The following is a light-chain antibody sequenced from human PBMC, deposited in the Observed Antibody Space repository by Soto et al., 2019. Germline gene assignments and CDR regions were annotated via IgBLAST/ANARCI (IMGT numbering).Light chain of an antibody. V-gene: IGKV3-20*01. CDR1: QSVSSNY. CDR2: GAS. J-gene: IGKJ3*01. CDR3: QQYGSTPFT. Sequence: EIVVTQSPGTLSLSPGERATLSCRASQSVSSNYLAWYQQKPGQAPRLLIYGASIRASDITDRFSGSGSGTDFTLIISRLEPEDFAMYYCQQYGSTPFTFGPGTKVDVK.